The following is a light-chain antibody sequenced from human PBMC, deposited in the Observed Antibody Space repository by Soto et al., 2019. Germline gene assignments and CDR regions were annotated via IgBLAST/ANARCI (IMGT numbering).Light chain of an antibody. Sequence: DIQMTQSPSTLSGSVGDRVTITCRASQTISSWLAWYQQKPGKDPKLLIYKASTLKSGVPSRFSGSGSGTEFTLTISSLQPDDFATYNSQHFNSYSEGFGQGTKVELK. CDR3: QHFNSYSEG. J-gene: IGKJ1*01. V-gene: IGKV1-5*03. CDR2: KAS. CDR1: QTISSW.